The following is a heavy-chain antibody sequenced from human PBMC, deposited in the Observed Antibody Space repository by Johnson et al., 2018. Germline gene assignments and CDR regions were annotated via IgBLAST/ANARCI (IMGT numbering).Heavy chain of an antibody. Sequence: VQLVQSGGGLVKPGGSXRLSCAASGFTFSNAWMNWVRQAPGKGLEWVGRIKSKTDGGTTDYAAPEKCRFTISRDDSKNTLYLQMNSLKTEDTAVYYCTTDPALLFGLDVWGKGTTVTVSS. CDR2: IKSKTDGGTT. CDR3: TTDPALLFGLDV. D-gene: IGHD3-10*01. CDR1: GFTFSNAW. V-gene: IGHV3-15*07. J-gene: IGHJ6*04.